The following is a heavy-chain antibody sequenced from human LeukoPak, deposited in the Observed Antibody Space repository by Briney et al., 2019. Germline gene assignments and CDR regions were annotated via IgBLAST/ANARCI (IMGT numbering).Heavy chain of an antibody. V-gene: IGHV4-39*07. CDR2: IYYSGST. Sequence: SETLSLTCTVSGGSISSSSYYWGWIRQPPGKGLEWIGSIYYSGSTYYNPSLKSRVTISVDTSKNQFSLKLSSVTAADTAVYYCARGYYDILTGPEYNWFDPWGQGTLVTVSS. D-gene: IGHD3-9*01. CDR3: ARGYYDILTGPEYNWFDP. J-gene: IGHJ5*02. CDR1: GGSISSSSYY.